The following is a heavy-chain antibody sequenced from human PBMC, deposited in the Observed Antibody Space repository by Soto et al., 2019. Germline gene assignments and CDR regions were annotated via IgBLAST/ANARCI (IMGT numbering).Heavy chain of an antibody. J-gene: IGHJ5*02. CDR1: VFTFSSYW. Sequence: VGSLRLSCASSVFTFSSYWMSCVRHAPGKWLEWVANIKQDGSEKYYVDSVKGRFTISRDNAKNSLYLQMNSLRAEDTAVYYCARGNYYDSSGYYYKPLNWFEPWGQGTLVTVSS. CDR2: IKQDGSEK. D-gene: IGHD3-22*01. CDR3: ARGNYYDSSGYYYKPLNWFEP. V-gene: IGHV3-7*01.